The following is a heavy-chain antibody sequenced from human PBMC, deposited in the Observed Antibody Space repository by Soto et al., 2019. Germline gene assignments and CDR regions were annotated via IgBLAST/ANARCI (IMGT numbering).Heavy chain of an antibody. V-gene: IGHV1-18*01. Sequence: QVQLVESGAEVKKPGASVKVSCKASGYTFTSYGISWVRQAPGQGLEWMGWISAYNGNTNYAQKLQGRVTMTTDTSTSTAYMELRSLRSDDTAVYYCARDQEDIVVVVAPFYGMDVWGQGTTVTVSS. D-gene: IGHD2-15*01. CDR3: ARDQEDIVVVVAPFYGMDV. CDR2: ISAYNGNT. CDR1: GYTFTSYG. J-gene: IGHJ6*02.